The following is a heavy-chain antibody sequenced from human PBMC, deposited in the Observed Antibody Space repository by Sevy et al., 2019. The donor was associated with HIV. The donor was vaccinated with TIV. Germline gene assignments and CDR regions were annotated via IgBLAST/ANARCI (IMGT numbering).Heavy chain of an antibody. D-gene: IGHD2-2*01. CDR3: AKDLDIVAVAAAIRLSY. CDR2: LSGTGGST. Sequence: GGSLSLSCAASGFTFRNYAMSWVRQAPGKGLEWVSALSGTGGSTYYADSMKGRFTISRDNSKNTLYLQMNSLRVEDTAVYYCAKDLDIVAVAAAIRLSYWGQGTLVTVSS. V-gene: IGHV3-23*01. J-gene: IGHJ4*02. CDR1: GFTFRNYA.